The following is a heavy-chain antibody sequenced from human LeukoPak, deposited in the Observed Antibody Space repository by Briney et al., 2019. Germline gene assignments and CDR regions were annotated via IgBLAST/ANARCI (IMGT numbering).Heavy chain of an antibody. Sequence: SVKVSCTASGGTFSSYAINWVRQAPGQGLEWMGRIIPILGIANYAQKFQGRVTITADKSTSTAYMELSSLRSEDTAVCYCARDCSGGSCYTVDYWGREPWSPSPQ. J-gene: IGHJ4*02. CDR1: GGTFSSYA. V-gene: IGHV1-69*04. CDR2: IIPILGIA. D-gene: IGHD2-15*01. CDR3: ARDCSGGSCYTVDY.